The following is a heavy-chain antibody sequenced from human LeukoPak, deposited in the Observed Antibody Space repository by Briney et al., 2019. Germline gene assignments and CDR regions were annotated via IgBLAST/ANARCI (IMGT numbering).Heavy chain of an antibody. Sequence: SVKVSCKASGGTFSSYAISWVRQAPGQGLEWMGRIIPIFGTANYAQKFQGRVTITTDESTSTAYMELSSLSSEDTAVYYCARNLKEYDYYYYYMDVWGKGTTVTVSS. CDR1: GGTFSSYA. CDR2: IIPIFGTA. V-gene: IGHV1-69*05. J-gene: IGHJ6*03. CDR3: ARNLKEYDYYYYYMDV. D-gene: IGHD2/OR15-2a*01.